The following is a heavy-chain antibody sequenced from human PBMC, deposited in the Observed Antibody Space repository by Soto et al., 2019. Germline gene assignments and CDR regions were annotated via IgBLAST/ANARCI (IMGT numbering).Heavy chain of an antibody. J-gene: IGHJ4*02. D-gene: IGHD1-26*01. CDR3: ARENIGAFDY. CDR2: IYSGGNT. CDR1: GFSVSTNY. V-gene: IGHV3-66*01. Sequence: EVQVVESGGGLVQPGGSLRLSCAASGFSVSTNYMSWVRQAPGKGLEWVSVIYSGGNTYYTDSVKGRFTISRDNSKNTLYLQMNSLRAEDTAVYYCARENIGAFDYWGQGTLVTVSS.